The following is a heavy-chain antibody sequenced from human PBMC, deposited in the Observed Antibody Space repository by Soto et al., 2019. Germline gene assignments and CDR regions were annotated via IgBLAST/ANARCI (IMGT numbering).Heavy chain of an antibody. J-gene: IGHJ5*02. CDR3: ARTGSVTVAYWFDP. D-gene: IGHD6-19*01. CDR1: GYTFNTYG. V-gene: IGHV1-18*01. CDR2: ISAYHGNT. Sequence: ASVKVSCKASGYTFNTYGISWVRQAPGQGLEWMGWISAYHGNTNYAQKFQGRLTMTTDTSTSTAYMELRSLRSDDTAVYYCARTGSVTVAYWFDPWGPGTLVTVSS.